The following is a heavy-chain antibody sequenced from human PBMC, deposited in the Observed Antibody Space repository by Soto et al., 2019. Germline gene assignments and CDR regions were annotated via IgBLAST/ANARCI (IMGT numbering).Heavy chain of an antibody. D-gene: IGHD6-19*01. V-gene: IGHV4-59*01. Sequence: TSETLSLTCTVSGASISSYYWSWIRQPPGKGLEWIGYIYYRRSTNYNPSLKSRVTISVDTSKNTLYLQMSTLRAEDTAVYYCVKDPSSGWAYYYYGMDVWGQGTTVTVSS. CDR1: GASISSYY. J-gene: IGHJ6*02. CDR2: IYYRRST. CDR3: VKDPSSGWAYYYYGMDV.